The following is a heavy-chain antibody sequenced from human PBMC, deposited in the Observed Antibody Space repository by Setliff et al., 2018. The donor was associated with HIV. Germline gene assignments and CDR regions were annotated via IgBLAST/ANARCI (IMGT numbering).Heavy chain of an antibody. CDR3: ARGALVATIDYFDY. CDR1: GYTFTSYC. D-gene: IGHD5-12*01. Sequence: GASVKVSCKASGYTFTSYCVHWVRQAPGQGLEWMGIINPSGGSTSYAQKFQGRVTMTRDTSTSTVYMELSSLRSEDTALAYCARGALVATIDYFDYWGQGTLVTVS. V-gene: IGHV1-46*01. J-gene: IGHJ4*02. CDR2: INPSGGST.